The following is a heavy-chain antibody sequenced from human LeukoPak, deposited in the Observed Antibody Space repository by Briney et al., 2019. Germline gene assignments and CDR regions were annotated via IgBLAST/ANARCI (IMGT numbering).Heavy chain of an antibody. Sequence: GASVKVSCKASGYTFTNYAMNWVRRAPGQGLEWMGWINTNTGNPTYAQGFTGRFVFSLDTSVSTAYLQISSLKAEDTAVYYCARVHSSGRAGYYFDYWGQGTLVTVSS. CDR1: GYTFTNYA. V-gene: IGHV7-4-1*02. J-gene: IGHJ4*02. CDR3: ARVHSSGRAGYYFDY. D-gene: IGHD6-19*01. CDR2: INTNTGNP.